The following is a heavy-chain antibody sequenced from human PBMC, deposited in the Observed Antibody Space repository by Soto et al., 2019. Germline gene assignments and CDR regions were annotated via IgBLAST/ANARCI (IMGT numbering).Heavy chain of an antibody. CDR3: ARALDDWHYDV. D-gene: IGHD1-7*01. Sequence: EVQLVESGGGLVQPGGSLRLSCAASGFTVNSNSMTWVRQAPGQGLEWVSVIYSGGSTYYADSLKGRFTISGDNSKNTLYLQMNSLRVEDTAVYYCARALDDWHYDVWGQGTTVTVSS. CDR2: IYSGGST. V-gene: IGHV3-66*01. CDR1: GFTVNSNS. J-gene: IGHJ6*02.